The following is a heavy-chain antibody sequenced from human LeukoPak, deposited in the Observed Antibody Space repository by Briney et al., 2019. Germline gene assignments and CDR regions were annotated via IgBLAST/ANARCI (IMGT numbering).Heavy chain of an antibody. CDR1: GFTFSSYW. Sequence: GGSLRLSCAASGFTFSSYWMHWVRQAPGKGLVWVSRINSDGSSTSYADSVKGRFTISRDNAKNTLYLQMNSLRAGDTAVYYCARDIGTYSSGWYSYFDYWGQGTLVTVSS. V-gene: IGHV3-74*01. CDR2: INSDGSST. J-gene: IGHJ4*02. CDR3: ARDIGTYSSGWYSYFDY. D-gene: IGHD6-19*01.